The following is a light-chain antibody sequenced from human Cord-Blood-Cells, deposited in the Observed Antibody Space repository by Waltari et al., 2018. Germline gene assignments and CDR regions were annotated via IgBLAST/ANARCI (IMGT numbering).Light chain of an antibody. CDR3: QQYYSTPLT. V-gene: IGKV4-1*01. CDR1: QSVLYSSNNKNY. Sequence: DIVMTQSPDSLAVSLGERATINCKSSQSVLYSSNNKNYLAWYQQKPGQPPKLLIYWASTRESRVPDRFSGSWSGTDFTLTISSLQAEDVAVYYCQQYYSTPLTFGGGTKVEIK. J-gene: IGKJ4*01. CDR2: WAS.